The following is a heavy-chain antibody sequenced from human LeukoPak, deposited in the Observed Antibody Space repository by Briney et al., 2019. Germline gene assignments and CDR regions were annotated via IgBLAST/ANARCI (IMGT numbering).Heavy chain of an antibody. D-gene: IGHD2-2*01. CDR2: IYTSGST. CDR1: GGSISSYY. J-gene: IGHJ6*03. V-gene: IGHV4-4*07. Sequence: SETLSLTCTVSGGSISSYYWSWIRQPAGKGLEWIGRIYTSGSTNYNPSLKSRVTMSVDTSKNQFSLKLNSVTAADTAGYYCARGKGYCTSTSCGYCSGGSCYAIYYYYYMDVWGEGTTVTVSS. CDR3: ARGKGYCTSTSCGYCSGGSCYAIYYYYYMDV.